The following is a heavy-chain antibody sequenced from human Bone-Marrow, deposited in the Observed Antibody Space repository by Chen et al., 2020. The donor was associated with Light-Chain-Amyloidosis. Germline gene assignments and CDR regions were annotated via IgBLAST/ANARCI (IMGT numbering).Heavy chain of an antibody. CDR1: GFAFSSYA. Sequence: GFAFSSYAMSWVRQAPGKGLEWVSGISGSGGSRYYADSVKGRLTISRDNSKNTLYLQMNSLRAEDTAVYYCAKDISYDDILPGYPADAFDIWGQGTMVTVSS. J-gene: IGHJ3*02. CDR3: AKDISYDDILPGYPADAFDI. CDR2: ISGSGGSR. V-gene: IGHV3-23*01. D-gene: IGHD3-9*01.